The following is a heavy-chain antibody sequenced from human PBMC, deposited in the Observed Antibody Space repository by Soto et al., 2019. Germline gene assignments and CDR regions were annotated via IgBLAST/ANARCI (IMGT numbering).Heavy chain of an antibody. D-gene: IGHD6-13*01. J-gene: IGHJ6*02. CDR3: ASGYSSWYGSNYYYGMDV. CDR1: GYTFTSYD. CDR2: MNPNSGNT. V-gene: IGHV1-8*01. Sequence: ASVKVSCKASGYTFTSYDINWVRQATGQGLEWMGWMNPNSGNTGYAQKFQGRVTMTRNTSISTAYMELSSLRSEDTAVYYCASGYSSWYGSNYYYGMDVWGQGTTVTVSS.